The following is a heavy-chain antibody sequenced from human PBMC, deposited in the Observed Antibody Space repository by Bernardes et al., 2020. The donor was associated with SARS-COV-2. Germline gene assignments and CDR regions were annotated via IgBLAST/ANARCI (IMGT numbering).Heavy chain of an antibody. CDR3: AKDKMEGGVDF. D-gene: IGHD1-1*01. CDR2: ITGSGRAT. V-gene: IGHV3-23*01. Sequence: GGSLRLSCVGSGFSFDNYVINWVRQAPGKGLEWVSSITGSGRATHYIDSVEGRFTVSRDNSENTVYLHMNNLRADDTARYYCAKDKMEGGVDFGGQGTQVTVSA. J-gene: IGHJ4*02. CDR1: GFSFDNYV.